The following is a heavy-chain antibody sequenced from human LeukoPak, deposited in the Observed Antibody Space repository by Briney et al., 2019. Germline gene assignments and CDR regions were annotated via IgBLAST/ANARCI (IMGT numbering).Heavy chain of an antibody. CDR1: GYTFTGYY. CDR2: INPNSGGT. V-gene: IGHV1-2*04. J-gene: IGHJ5*02. Sequence: ASVKVSCKASGYTFTGYYMHWVRQAPGQGLEWMGWINPNSGGTNYAQKFQGWVTMTRDTSISTAYMELSRLRSDDTAVYYCARDQRIVVVPAAQQHRFDPWGQGTLVTVSS. D-gene: IGHD2-2*01. CDR3: ARDQRIVVVPAAQQHRFDP.